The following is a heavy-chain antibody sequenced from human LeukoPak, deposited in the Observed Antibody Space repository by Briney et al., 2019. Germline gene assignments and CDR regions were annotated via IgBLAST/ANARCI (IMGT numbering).Heavy chain of an antibody. V-gene: IGHV3-21*01. J-gene: IGHJ4*02. Sequence: PGGSLRLSCAASGSTFSSYSMNWVRQAPGKGLEWVSSISSSSSYIYYADSVKGRFTIPRDNAKNSLYLQMNSLRAEDTAVYYCARVGITMVRGVIPPGYWGQGTLVTVSS. CDR2: ISSSSSYI. CDR3: ARVGITMVRGVIPPGY. D-gene: IGHD3-10*01. CDR1: GSTFSSYS.